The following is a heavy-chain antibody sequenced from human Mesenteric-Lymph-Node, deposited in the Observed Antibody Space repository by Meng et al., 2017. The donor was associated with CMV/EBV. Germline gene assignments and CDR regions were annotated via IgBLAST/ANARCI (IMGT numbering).Heavy chain of an antibody. D-gene: IGHD4-17*01. V-gene: IGHV4-38-2*02. J-gene: IGHJ4*02. CDR3: ARRRSGRGDYGLPGDHFDC. CDR1: GYSISNGYY. Sequence: SETLSLTCSVSGYSISNGYYWGWIRQLPGKWLEWIGSVYQSGTTYHNPSLKSRVTMSIDTSKNQFSLRLSSVTAADTAVYYCARRRSGRGDYGLPGDHFDCWSQGALVTVSS. CDR2: VYQSGTT.